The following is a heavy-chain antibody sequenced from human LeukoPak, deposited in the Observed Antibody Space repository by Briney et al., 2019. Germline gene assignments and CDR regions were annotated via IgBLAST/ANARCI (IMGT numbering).Heavy chain of an antibody. D-gene: IGHD5-18*01. CDR2: IKQDGSEK. J-gene: IGHJ3*02. Sequence: PGGSLRLSCAASGFTFSSYWMSWVRQAPGKGLEWVANIKQDGSEKYYVDSVKGRFTISRDNAKNSLYLQMNSLRAEDTAVYYCARLNSYDNGAFDIWGQGTMVTVSS. CDR1: GFTFSSYW. CDR3: ARLNSYDNGAFDI. V-gene: IGHV3-7*01.